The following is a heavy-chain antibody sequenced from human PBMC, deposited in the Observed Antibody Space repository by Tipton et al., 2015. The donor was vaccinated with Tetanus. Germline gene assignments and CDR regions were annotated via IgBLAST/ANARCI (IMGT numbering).Heavy chain of an antibody. D-gene: IGHD5-12*01. J-gene: IGHJ4*02. V-gene: IGHV4-59*13. Sequence: TLSLTCDVSGASISSAAWTWIRQPSGKGLEWIVYVYHSGATNYHPSLKSRLAISADTSKNQFSLNLRSVITADTAVYYCARANNDYPKKGPFDYWGQGILVIVSA. CDR1: GASISSAA. CDR2: VYHSGAT. CDR3: ARANNDYPKKGPFDY.